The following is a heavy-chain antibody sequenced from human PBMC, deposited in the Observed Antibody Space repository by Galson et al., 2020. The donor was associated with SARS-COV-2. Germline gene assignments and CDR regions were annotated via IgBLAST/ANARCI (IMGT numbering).Heavy chain of an antibody. D-gene: IGHD1-20*01. J-gene: IGHJ4*02. CDR2: IYDSGST. V-gene: IGHV4-59*01. CDR3: ARVATGRGTGITPYYLDY. Sequence: ETSETLSLTCTVSGGSINNYFWSWIRQPPGKGLEWNGYIYDSGSTNYSPSLKSRVTISVDTSKNQFSLKLSSVTAADTAVYYCARVATGRGTGITPYYLDYWGQGTVVTVSS. CDR1: GGSINNYF.